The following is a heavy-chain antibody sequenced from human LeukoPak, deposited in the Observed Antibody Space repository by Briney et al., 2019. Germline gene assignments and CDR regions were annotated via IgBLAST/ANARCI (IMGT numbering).Heavy chain of an antibody. Sequence: PGGSLRLSCAASGFTFSSYGMHWVRQAPGKGLEWVAVIWYDGSNKYYADSVKGRFTISRDNSKNTLYLQMNSLRAEDTAVYYCARVVRNDYDFWSGPFDYWGQGTLVTVSS. V-gene: IGHV3-33*01. CDR2: IWYDGSNK. CDR1: GFTFSSYG. CDR3: ARVVRNDYDFWSGPFDY. J-gene: IGHJ4*02. D-gene: IGHD3-3*01.